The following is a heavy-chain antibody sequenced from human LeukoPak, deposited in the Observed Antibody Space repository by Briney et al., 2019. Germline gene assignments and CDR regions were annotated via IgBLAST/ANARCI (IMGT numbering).Heavy chain of an antibody. CDR2: ISGSGGST. CDR1: GFTFSSYG. V-gene: IGHV3-23*01. CDR3: ARAGGIEIYYMDV. Sequence: GGSLRLSCAASGFTFSSYGMSWVRQAPGKGLEWVSTISGSGGSTYYADSAKGRFTISRDNSKSTLYLQMHSLGAEDTAVYYCARAGGIEIYYMDVWGKGTTVTISS. J-gene: IGHJ6*03.